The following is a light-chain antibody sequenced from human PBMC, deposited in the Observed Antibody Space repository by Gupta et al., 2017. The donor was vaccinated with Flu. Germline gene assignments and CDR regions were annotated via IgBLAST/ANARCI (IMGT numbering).Light chain of an antibody. CDR3: MRDVKWPWT. CDR1: ERLFYFDGNTY. Sequence: DVVMTQSLLSLNVTLGQSASISCTASERLFYFDGNTYLHWFQHRPGHSPRRLIHKVSNRDSGVPDRFRGSWSGPAFTLKISIVLAADVVVYYFMRDVKWPWTFCQGTKVEI. V-gene: IGKV2-30*01. CDR2: KVS. J-gene: IGKJ1*01.